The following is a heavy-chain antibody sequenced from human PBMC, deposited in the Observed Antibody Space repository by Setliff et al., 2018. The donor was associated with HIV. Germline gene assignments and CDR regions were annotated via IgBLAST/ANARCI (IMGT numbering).Heavy chain of an antibody. J-gene: IGHJ5*02. D-gene: IGHD3-3*01. CDR3: AIEEAYNFWRCYDWFDP. CDR1: GDSISSGGHY. CDR2: IHYSGST. V-gene: IGHV4-30-4*08. Sequence: PSETLSLTCSVSGDSISSGGHYWSWIRQSPGKGLEWIGYIHYSGSTYFNPSLKSRVCISTDTSKNQFSLNLSSVAAADTAVYYCAIEEAYNFWRCYDWFDPWGQGTLVTFSS.